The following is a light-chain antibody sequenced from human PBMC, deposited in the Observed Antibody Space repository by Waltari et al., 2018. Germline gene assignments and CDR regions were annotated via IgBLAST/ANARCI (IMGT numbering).Light chain of an antibody. J-gene: IGKJ3*01. CDR1: QNIGIY. V-gene: IGKV1-39*01. CDR3: QQSYTSPKFT. Sequence: DIQMTQSPSSLSASVGDRVTITCRASQNIGIYLNWYQHKPGKAPNLLIYAASSTQSGVPSRFSGSGSGTDFTLTISNLQPADFATYYCQQSYTSPKFTFGPGTKVDIK. CDR2: AAS.